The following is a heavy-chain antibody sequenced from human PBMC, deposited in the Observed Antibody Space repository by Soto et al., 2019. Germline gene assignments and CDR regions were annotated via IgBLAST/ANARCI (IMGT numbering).Heavy chain of an antibody. V-gene: IGHV3-7*03. CDR2: IKQDGSEK. J-gene: IGHJ6*02. CDR1: GFTFTNYW. Sequence: GGSLRLSCAASGFTFTNYWMSWVRQPPGKGLEWVAKIKQDGSEKYYVDSVKGRFTISRDNAKNSLYLQMNSLRAEDTAVYYCARGYCSSTSCYLLEDYYYGMDVWGQGTTVTVSS. CDR3: ARGYCSSTSCYLLEDYYYGMDV. D-gene: IGHD2-2*01.